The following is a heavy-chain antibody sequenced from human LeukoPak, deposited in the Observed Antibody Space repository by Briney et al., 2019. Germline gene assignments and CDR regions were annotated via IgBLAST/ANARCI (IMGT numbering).Heavy chain of an antibody. D-gene: IGHD3-22*01. CDR2: ISSSSSYI. Sequence: GGSLRLSCAASGFTFSSYSMNWVRQAPGKGLEWVSSISSSSSYIYYADSVKGRFTISRYNAKNSLYLQMNSLRAEDTAVYYCARDGYYYDSIGSGAWGQGTLVTVSS. CDR1: GFTFSSYS. V-gene: IGHV3-21*01. CDR3: ARDGYYYDSIGSGA. J-gene: IGHJ5*02.